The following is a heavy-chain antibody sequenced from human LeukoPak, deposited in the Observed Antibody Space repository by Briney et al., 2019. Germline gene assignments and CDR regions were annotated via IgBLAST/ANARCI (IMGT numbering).Heavy chain of an antibody. J-gene: IGHJ4*02. D-gene: IGHD3-22*01. CDR1: GGTFSSYA. CDR3: ARGVYDSSGYYYAYYFDY. CDR2: IIPIFGTA. Sequence: SVKVSCKASGGTFSSYAISWVRQAPGQGLEWMGGIIPIFGTANYAQKFQGRVTITTDESTSTAYMELSSLRSEDTAVYYCARGVYDSSGYYYAYYFDYWGQGTLVTASS. V-gene: IGHV1-69*05.